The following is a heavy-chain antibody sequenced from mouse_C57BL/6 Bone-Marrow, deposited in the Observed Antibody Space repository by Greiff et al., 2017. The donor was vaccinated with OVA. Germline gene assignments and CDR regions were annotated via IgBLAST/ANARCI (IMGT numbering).Heavy chain of an antibody. D-gene: IGHD4-1*01. CDR3: TGKLGRAWFAY. V-gene: IGHV6-3*01. Sequence: EVKVVESGGGLVQPGGSMKLSCVASGFTFSNYWMNWVRQSPEKGLEWVAQIRLKSDNYATHYAESVKGRFTISRDDSKSSVYLQMNNLRAEDTGIYYCTGKLGRAWFAYWGQGTLVTVSA. CDR1: GFTFSNYW. CDR2: IRLKSDNYAT. J-gene: IGHJ3*01.